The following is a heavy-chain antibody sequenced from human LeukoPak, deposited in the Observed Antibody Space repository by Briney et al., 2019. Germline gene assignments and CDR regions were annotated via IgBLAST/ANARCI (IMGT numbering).Heavy chain of an antibody. CDR1: GYTFTDYY. J-gene: IGHJ5*02. CDR2: INPNSGGI. V-gene: IGHV1-2*06. D-gene: IGHD5-18*01. Sequence: ASVKVSCKASGYTFTDYYMHWVRQAPGQGLEWMGRINPNSGGINYAQKLQGRVTMTTDTSTSTAYMELRSLRSDDTAVYYCTRAVRGYSYGYDAPNWFDPWGQGTLVTVSS. CDR3: TRAVRGYSYGYDAPNWFDP.